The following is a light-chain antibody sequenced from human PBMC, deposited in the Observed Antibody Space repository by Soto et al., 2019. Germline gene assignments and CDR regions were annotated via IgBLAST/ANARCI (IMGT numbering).Light chain of an antibody. V-gene: IGLV1-44*01. CDR2: TNN. CDR3: AAWDDSLGAYV. Sequence: QSALTQSPSASGTPGQRVVISCSVSNSNIGTNTVNWYQQLPGTAPRLLIYTNNQRPSGVPQRFSGSKTGTSVSLAIGGLQSEDGADYYCAAWDDSLGAYVFGTGTKVTVL. J-gene: IGLJ1*01. CDR1: NSNIGTNT.